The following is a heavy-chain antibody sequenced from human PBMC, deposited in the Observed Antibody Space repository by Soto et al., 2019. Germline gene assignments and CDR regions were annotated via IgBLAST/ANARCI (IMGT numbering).Heavy chain of an antibody. CDR1: GFTFTSFG. CDR3: ARIYSGSPPL. D-gene: IGHD1-26*01. Sequence: GGSLRLSCAASGFTFTSFGIHWVRQAPGKGLEWVSYISSSSDTIYYVDSVKGRFTISRDNAKNSLYLQMNSLRAEDTAVYYCARIYSGSPPLWGQGTLVTVSS. V-gene: IGHV3-48*01. CDR2: ISSSSDTI. J-gene: IGHJ4*02.